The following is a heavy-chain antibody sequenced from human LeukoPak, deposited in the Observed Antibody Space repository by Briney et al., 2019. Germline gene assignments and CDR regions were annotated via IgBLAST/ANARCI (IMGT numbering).Heavy chain of an antibody. CDR3: ATEGDGGTYGGWFDP. CDR1: GFTFSGYS. V-gene: IGHV3-11*01. D-gene: IGHD1-1*01. J-gene: IGHJ5*02. CDR2: ISASGDTI. Sequence: PGGSLRLSCAASGFTFSGYSMGWIRQAPGKGLQWVSYISASGDTIYYSDSVKGRFTISRDNAKTSLFLQVNRLRGDDTAMYYCATEGDGGTYGGWFDPWGQGTQVTVSS.